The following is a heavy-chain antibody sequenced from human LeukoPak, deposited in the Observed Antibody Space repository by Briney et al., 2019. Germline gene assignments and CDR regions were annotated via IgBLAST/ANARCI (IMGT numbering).Heavy chain of an antibody. V-gene: IGHV4-59*11. CDR2: VYYTGRT. Sequence: LETLSPTCTVSGGSLSGHYWSWIRQPPGKGPEWIGFVYYTGRTSYNPSLQSRVTISRDTSKSQFSLKVTSVTAADTAVYSCARLLDNDSSGDPDTFDMWGQGTMVTVSS. CDR3: ARLLDNDSSGDPDTFDM. D-gene: IGHD3-22*01. CDR1: GGSLSGHY. J-gene: IGHJ3*02.